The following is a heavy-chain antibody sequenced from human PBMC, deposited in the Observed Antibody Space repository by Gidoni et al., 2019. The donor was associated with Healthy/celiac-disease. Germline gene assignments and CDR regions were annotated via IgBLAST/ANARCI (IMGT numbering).Heavy chain of an antibody. CDR1: GYTFTSYA. Sequence: QVQLVQSGAEEKKPGASVKVSCKASGYTFTSYAMHWVRQAPGQRLAWMGWINAGNGNTKYSQKFQGRVTITRDTSASTAYMELSSLRSEDTAVYYCARDIVLVPAAINYYYGMDVWGQGTTVTVSS. D-gene: IGHD2-2*02. CDR2: INAGNGNT. J-gene: IGHJ6*02. V-gene: IGHV1-3*05. CDR3: ARDIVLVPAAINYYYGMDV.